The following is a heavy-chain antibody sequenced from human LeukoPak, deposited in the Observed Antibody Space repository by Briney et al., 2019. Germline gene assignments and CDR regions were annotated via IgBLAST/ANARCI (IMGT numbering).Heavy chain of an antibody. CDR3: ARSQSTIFGVVTLYYYYMDV. J-gene: IGHJ6*03. CDR1: GGTFSSYT. D-gene: IGHD3-3*01. CDR2: IIPILGIA. V-gene: IGHV1-69*02. Sequence: HRASVKVSCKASGGTFSSYTISWVRQAPGQGLEWMGRIIPILGIANYAQKFQGRVTITADKSTSTAYMELSSLGSEDTAVYYCARSQSTIFGVVTLYYYYMDVWGKGTTVTVSS.